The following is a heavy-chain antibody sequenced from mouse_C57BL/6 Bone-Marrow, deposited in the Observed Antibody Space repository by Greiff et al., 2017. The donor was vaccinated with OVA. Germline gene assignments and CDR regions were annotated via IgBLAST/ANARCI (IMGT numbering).Heavy chain of an antibody. J-gene: IGHJ3*01. CDR1: GFTFTSYW. CDR2: IYPGSGST. CDR3: ARLYSEGAD. D-gene: IGHD2-12*01. Sequence: VQLQQPGADLVKPGASLKMSCTASGFTFTSYWITWVQQRPGQGLEWIGDIYPGSGSTYYNEKIKSKATLTVDTTSSTVYMQLSSLTSEDSAVYYCARLYSEGADWGQGTLVTVSA. V-gene: IGHV1-55*01.